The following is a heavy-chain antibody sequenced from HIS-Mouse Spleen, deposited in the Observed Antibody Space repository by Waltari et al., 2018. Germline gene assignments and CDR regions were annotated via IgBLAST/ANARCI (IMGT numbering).Heavy chain of an antibody. CDR2: IYYSGST. Sequence: QLQLQESGPGLVKPSETLSLTCTVSGGPISSSSHSWGWIRQPPGKGLEWIGSIYYSGSTYYNPSLKSRVTISVDTSKNQFSLKLSSVTAADTAVYYCAREIPYSSSWYDWYFDLWGRGTLVTVSS. CDR1: GGPISSSSHS. CDR3: AREIPYSSSWYDWYFDL. V-gene: IGHV4-39*07. D-gene: IGHD6-13*01. J-gene: IGHJ2*01.